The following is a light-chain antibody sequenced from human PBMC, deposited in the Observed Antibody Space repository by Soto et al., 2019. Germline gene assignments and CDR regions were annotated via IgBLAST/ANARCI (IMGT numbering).Light chain of an antibody. J-gene: IGKJ4*01. Sequence: EIVMTQSPATLSVSPGERAALSCRASQSVSSNLAWYQQKPGQAPRLLIYGASTRATGIPARFSGSGSGTDFTLTISRLEPEDFAVYYCQQYGSSSPTFGGGTKVDIK. V-gene: IGKV3-15*01. CDR1: QSVSSN. CDR2: GAS. CDR3: QQYGSSSPT.